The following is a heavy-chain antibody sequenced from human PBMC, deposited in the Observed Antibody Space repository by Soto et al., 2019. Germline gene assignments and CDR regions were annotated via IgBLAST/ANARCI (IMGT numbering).Heavy chain of an antibody. V-gene: IGHV3-74*01. CDR3: GRGVDYYDTSGQYA. CDR2: INRDGSIT. D-gene: IGHD3-22*01. Sequence: PGGSLRLSCAASGFTFSSYWMHWVRQAPGKGLVWVSRINRDGSITTYADSVKGRFTISRDNAKNTLYLQMNSLRAEDTALYYCGRGVDYYDTSGQYAWGQGT. CDR1: GFTFSSYW. J-gene: IGHJ5*02.